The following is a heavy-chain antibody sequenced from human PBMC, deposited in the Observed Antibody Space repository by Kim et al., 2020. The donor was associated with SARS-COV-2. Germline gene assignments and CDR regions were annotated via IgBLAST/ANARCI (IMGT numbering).Heavy chain of an antibody. CDR3: ARLSGKRQLAFFDC. Sequence: KPSLQSRVTITVDTTKNPFTLKLSSVTTADTAVYYCARLSGKRQLAFFDCWGQGSLVTVSS. D-gene: IGHD6-13*01. V-gene: IGHV4-39*01. J-gene: IGHJ4*02.